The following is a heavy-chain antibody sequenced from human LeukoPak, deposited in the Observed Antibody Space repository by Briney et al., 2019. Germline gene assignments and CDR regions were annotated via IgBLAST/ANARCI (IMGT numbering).Heavy chain of an antibody. Sequence: GGSLRLSCAASGFRFSGYDIHWVRQAPGKGLEWVTFIESGGTKEYYADSVKGRFTISRDNSKNTVYVQMNTLRAEDTAVYYCAKEGSGWYYLDYWGQGTVVTVSS. CDR2: IESGGTKE. J-gene: IGHJ4*02. V-gene: IGHV3-30*02. CDR3: AKEGSGWYYLDY. D-gene: IGHD6-19*01. CDR1: GFRFSGYD.